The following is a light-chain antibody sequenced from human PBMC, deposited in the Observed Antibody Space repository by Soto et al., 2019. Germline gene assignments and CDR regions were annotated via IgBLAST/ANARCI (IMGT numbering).Light chain of an antibody. Sequence: EIELTQSPGTLSLSPGERATLSCRASQSVATYLAWYQQQPGQTPRILIYGASTRATGIPARFSGSGSGTEFTLPISSLQSEDFAVYYCQQYNIWPPITFGQGTRLDIK. CDR3: QQYNIWPPIT. CDR2: GAS. V-gene: IGKV3-15*01. CDR1: QSVATY. J-gene: IGKJ5*01.